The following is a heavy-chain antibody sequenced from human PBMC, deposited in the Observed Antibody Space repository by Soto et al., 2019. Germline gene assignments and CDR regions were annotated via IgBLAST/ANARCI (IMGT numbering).Heavy chain of an antibody. CDR2: ISWNSGSI. CDR1: GFTFDDYA. V-gene: IGHV3-9*01. J-gene: IGHJ4*02. Sequence: GGSLRLSCAASGFTFDDYAMHWVRQAPGKGLEWVSGISWNSGSIGYADSVKGRFTISRDNAKNSLYLQMNSLRAEDTALYYCAKGHVVVPAAMALFFDYWGQGTLVTVSS. CDR3: AKGHVVVPAAMALFFDY. D-gene: IGHD2-2*01.